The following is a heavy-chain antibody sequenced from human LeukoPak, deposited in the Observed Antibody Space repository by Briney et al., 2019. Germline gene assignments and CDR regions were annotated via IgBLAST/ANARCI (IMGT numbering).Heavy chain of an antibody. CDR3: ARGVVPAVTYYFDY. CDR1: GYTFTSYG. J-gene: IGHJ4*02. CDR2: IIPIFGTA. Sequence: SVKVSCKASGYTFTSYGINWVRQAPGQGLEWMGGIIPIFGTANYAQKFQGRVTITADESTSTAYMELSSLRSEDTAVYYCARGVVPAVTYYFDYWGQGTLVTVSS. V-gene: IGHV1-69*13. D-gene: IGHD2-2*01.